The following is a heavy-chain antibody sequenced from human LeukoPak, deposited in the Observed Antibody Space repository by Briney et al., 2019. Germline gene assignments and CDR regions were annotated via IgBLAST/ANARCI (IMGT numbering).Heavy chain of an antibody. D-gene: IGHD6-13*01. Sequence: PGGSLRLSCAVSGFTVSVYYMSWVRQAPGKGLEWVSLMCDDGRIYYADSVRGRFTISRDNSKNTLYLQMNGLRVEDTAVYYCARDRAWTQGYSSSWYYWGQGTLVTVSS. CDR3: ARDRAWTQGYSSSWYY. CDR2: MCDDGRI. CDR1: GFTVSVYY. V-gene: IGHV3-53*05. J-gene: IGHJ4*02.